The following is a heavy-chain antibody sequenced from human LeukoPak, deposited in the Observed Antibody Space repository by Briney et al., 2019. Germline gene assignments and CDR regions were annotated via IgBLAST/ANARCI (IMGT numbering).Heavy chain of an antibody. J-gene: IGHJ5*02. Sequence: SETLSLTCTVSGGSISSSSYYWGWIRQPPGKGLEWIGSIYYSGSTYYNPSLKSRVTISVDTSKNQFSLKLSSVTAADTAVYYCARERSYYGSGNKNWFDPWGQGTLVTVSS. CDR2: IYYSGST. CDR1: GGSISSSSYY. D-gene: IGHD3-10*01. V-gene: IGHV4-39*07. CDR3: ARERSYYGSGNKNWFDP.